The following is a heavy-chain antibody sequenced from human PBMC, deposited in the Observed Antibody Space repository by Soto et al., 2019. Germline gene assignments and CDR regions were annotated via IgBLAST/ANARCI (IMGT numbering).Heavy chain of an antibody. CDR2: ISYDGGDK. V-gene: IGHV3-30*18. J-gene: IGHJ4*02. D-gene: IGHD5-18*01. CDR3: AKDFSYGFDY. Sequence: GGSLRLSCAASEFSFSSYGLHWVRQAPGKGLEWVAVISYDGGDKSYADSVKGRFTISRDNSKNTLYLQMNSLRAQDTAVYYCAKDFSYGFDYWGQGTLVTVSS. CDR1: EFSFSSYG.